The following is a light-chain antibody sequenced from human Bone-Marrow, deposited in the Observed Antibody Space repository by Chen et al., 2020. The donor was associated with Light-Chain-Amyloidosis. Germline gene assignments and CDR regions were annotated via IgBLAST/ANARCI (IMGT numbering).Light chain of an antibody. CDR1: QSVLYSSNNTNY. V-gene: IGKV4-1*01. J-gene: IGKJ4*01. Sequence: DIVMTQSPDSLAVSLGVGPNISCKSSQSVLYSSNNTNYLAWYQQKPGQPPKLLIYWASTRESGVPDRFSGSGSGTDFTLSISSLQAEDVAVYYCQEYYTTLLTFGGGTRVELK. CDR3: QEYYTTLLT. CDR2: WAS.